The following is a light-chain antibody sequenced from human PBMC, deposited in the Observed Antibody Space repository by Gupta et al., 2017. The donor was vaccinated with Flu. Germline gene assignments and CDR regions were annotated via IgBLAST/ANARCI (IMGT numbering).Light chain of an antibody. CDR1: QGLVYSDGNTY. V-gene: IGKV2-30*01. J-gene: IGKJ1*01. Sequence: TSCRSSQGLVYSDGNTYLHLIQQRPVQAPRRLIYRVSYRESVVPDRFSGCGSGTDFTLKISRVEAEDVGVYYCMLGAHWPWAFGQGTKVEI. CDR3: MLGAHWPWA. CDR2: RVS.